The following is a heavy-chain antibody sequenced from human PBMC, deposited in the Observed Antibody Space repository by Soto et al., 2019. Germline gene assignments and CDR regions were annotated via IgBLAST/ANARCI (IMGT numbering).Heavy chain of an antibody. CDR2: IYYSGST. V-gene: IGHV4-59*01. Sequence: QVQLQESGPGLVKPSETLSLTCTVSGGSISSYYWSWIRQPPGKGLEWIGYIYYSGSTNYNPSLKSRVTISVDTSKHQFSLKLSSVTAADTAVYYCARRSRPPYNYDYYYMDVWGKGTTVTVSS. CDR1: GGSISSYY. CDR3: ARRSRPPYNYDYYYMDV. D-gene: IGHD3-16*01. J-gene: IGHJ6*03.